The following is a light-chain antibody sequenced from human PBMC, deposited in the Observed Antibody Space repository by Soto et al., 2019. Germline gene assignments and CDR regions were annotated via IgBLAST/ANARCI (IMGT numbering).Light chain of an antibody. CDR1: QSISSTY. Sequence: EIVLTQSPGTLSLSPGKRVTLSCRASQSISSTYLAWYQQKPGQAPRLLIYGASSRATGIPDRLSGSGAGTDFTLNISRLDPEDFVVYYWRHYDSPPRTFGQGTKVEVQ. J-gene: IGKJ1*01. V-gene: IGKV3-20*01. CDR2: GAS. CDR3: RHYDSPPRT.